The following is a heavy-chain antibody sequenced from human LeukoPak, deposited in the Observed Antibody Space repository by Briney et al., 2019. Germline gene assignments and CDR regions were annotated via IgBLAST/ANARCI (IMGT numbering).Heavy chain of an antibody. Sequence: GGSLRLSCAASGLTFSSYAMDWVRQAPGKGLEWVSVISGSGGSTYYADSVKGRFTISRDNSKNTLYLQMNSLRAEDTAVYYCANPSCTSTSCFRFDPWGQGTLVTVSS. J-gene: IGHJ5*02. D-gene: IGHD2-2*01. CDR3: ANPSCTSTSCFRFDP. V-gene: IGHV3-23*01. CDR1: GLTFSSYA. CDR2: ISGSGGST.